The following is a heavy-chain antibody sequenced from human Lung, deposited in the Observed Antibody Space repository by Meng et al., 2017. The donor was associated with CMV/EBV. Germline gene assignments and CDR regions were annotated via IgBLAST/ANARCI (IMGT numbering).Heavy chain of an antibody. J-gene: IGHJ4*02. CDR3: ARGGRGAAAGQDY. V-gene: IGHV4-59*01. CDR2: MYYSGST. Sequence: LXCTVSGDSMNNYYWNWIRQPPGKGLGWIGYMYYSGSTNYNPSLKSRVTISVDTSKNQFSLILSSVTAADTAVYYCARGGRGAAAGQDYWGQGTLVTVSS. CDR1: GDSMNNYY. D-gene: IGHD6-13*01.